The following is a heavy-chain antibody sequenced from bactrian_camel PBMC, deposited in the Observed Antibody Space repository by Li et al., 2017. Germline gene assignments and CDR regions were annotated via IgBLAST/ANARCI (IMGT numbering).Heavy chain of an antibody. Sequence: HVQLVESGGGSVQAGGSLRLSCAASGYSIGSYCMGWFRQVPGKEREGVAIIQPFSDAKYYANSVKGRFTISKDNAKNTLYLQMNSLNPEDTAMYYCAARYRPSGTCNGDYDYWGQGTQVTVS. CDR2: IQPFSDAK. J-gene: IGHJ4*01. V-gene: IGHV3S1*01. CDR3: AARYRPSGTCNGDYDY. CDR1: GYSIGSYC. D-gene: IGHD2*01.